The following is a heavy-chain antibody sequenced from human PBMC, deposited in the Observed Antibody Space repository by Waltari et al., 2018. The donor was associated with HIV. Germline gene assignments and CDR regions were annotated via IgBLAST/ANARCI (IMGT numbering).Heavy chain of an antibody. CDR1: GGTFSSYA. Sequence: QVQLVQSGAEVKKPGSSVKVSCKASGGTFSSYAISWVRQAPGQGLEWMGGSIPIFGTANYAQKFQGRVTMTADESTSTAYMELSSLRSEDTAVYYCASGRYYYDSSGYYCYYYDMDVWGQGTTVTVPS. CDR3: ASGRYYYDSSGYYCYYYDMDV. D-gene: IGHD3-22*01. V-gene: IGHV1-69*12. CDR2: SIPIFGTA. J-gene: IGHJ6*02.